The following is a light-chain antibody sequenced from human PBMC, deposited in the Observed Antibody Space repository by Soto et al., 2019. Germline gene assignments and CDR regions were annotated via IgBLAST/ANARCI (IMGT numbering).Light chain of an antibody. CDR1: SSNIGNNF. CDR3: GTWDSGLSAVV. CDR2: ADN. J-gene: IGLJ2*01. V-gene: IGLV1-51*01. Sequence: QSVLTQPPSVSAAPGQRVAISCSGSSSNIGNNFVSWYQQLPGTAPKLLIYADNQRPSGIPDRFSGSKFGTSATLGITALQTGDEADYYCGTWDSGLSAVVFGGGTKVTVL.